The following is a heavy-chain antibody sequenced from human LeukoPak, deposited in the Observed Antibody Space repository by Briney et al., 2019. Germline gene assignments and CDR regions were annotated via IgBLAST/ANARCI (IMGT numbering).Heavy chain of an antibody. Sequence: SETLSLTCAVYGGSFSGYYWSWIRQPPGKGLEWIGEINHSGSTNYNPSLKSRVTISVDTSKNQFSLKLSSVTAADTAVYYCARQKTRYCSGGSCYSGFVYWGQGTLVTVSS. V-gene: IGHV4-34*01. CDR2: INHSGST. D-gene: IGHD2-15*01. CDR3: ARQKTRYCSGGSCYSGFVY. CDR1: GGSFSGYY. J-gene: IGHJ4*02.